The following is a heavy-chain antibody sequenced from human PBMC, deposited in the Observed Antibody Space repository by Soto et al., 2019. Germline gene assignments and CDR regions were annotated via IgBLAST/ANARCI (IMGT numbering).Heavy chain of an antibody. CDR1: GYTFTSYY. CDR2: INPSGGSK. CDR3: ARDEDYYDSSGPQTRFDY. J-gene: IGHJ4*02. V-gene: IGHV1-46*01. D-gene: IGHD3-22*01. Sequence: QVQLVQSGAEVKKPGASVKVSCKASGYTFTSYYMHWVRQAPGQGLEWMGIINPSGGSKSYAQKFQVRVTMTRDTSTSTVYMELSSLRSEDTAVYYCARDEDYYDSSGPQTRFDYWGQGTLVTVSS.